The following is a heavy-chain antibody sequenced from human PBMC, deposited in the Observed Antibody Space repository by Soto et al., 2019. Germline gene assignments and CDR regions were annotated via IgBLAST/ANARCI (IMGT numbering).Heavy chain of an antibody. Sequence: QVQLVQSGDEVKKPGASVKVSCKASGYIFVNYGIAWVRQAPGQGLEWMGWISPYTGNTHSATKVQGRLTMTTDTSTSTANMDLGSLTSDETAVYYCVMVDNYVTPTPQDVWGQGTTVTVSS. CDR3: VMVDNYVTPTPQDV. CDR2: ISPYTGNT. CDR1: GYIFVNYG. D-gene: IGHD3-16*01. J-gene: IGHJ6*02. V-gene: IGHV1-18*01.